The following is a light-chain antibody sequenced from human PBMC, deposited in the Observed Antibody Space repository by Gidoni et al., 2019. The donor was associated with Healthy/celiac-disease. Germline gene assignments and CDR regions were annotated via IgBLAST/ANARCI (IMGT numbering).Light chain of an antibody. V-gene: IGKV4-1*01. Sequence: DSVMTQSPDSLAVSRGERATINCKSSQSVLYSSNKKNYLAWYQQKPGQPPKLLIYWASTRESGVPDRFSGSGSGTDFTLTISSLQAEDVAVSYCQQYYSTPPYTFXQXTKLEIK. J-gene: IGKJ2*01. CDR1: QSVLYSSNKKNY. CDR2: WAS. CDR3: QQYYSTPPYT.